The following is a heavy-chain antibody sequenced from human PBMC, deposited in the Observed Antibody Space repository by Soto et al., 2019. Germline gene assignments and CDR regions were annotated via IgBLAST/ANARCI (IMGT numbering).Heavy chain of an antibody. V-gene: IGHV1-2*02. CDR1: GYTFTGYY. J-gene: IGHJ6*02. Sequence: ASVKVSCKASGYTFTGYYMHWVRQAPGQGLEWTGWINPNSGGTNYAQKFQGRVTMTRDTSISTAYMELSRLRSDDTAVYYCARDRELERCGMDVWGQGTTVTVSS. D-gene: IGHD1-1*01. CDR3: ARDRELERCGMDV. CDR2: INPNSGGT.